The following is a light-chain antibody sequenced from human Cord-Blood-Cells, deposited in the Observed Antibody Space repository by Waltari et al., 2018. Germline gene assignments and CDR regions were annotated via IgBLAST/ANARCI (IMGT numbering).Light chain of an antibody. CDR2: EGS. Sequence: QSALTQHASVSGSPGQSITISCTGTSSDGGSYNLFSWYQQHPGKAPKLMIYEGSKRPSGVSNRFSGSKSGNTASLTISGLQAEDEADYYCCSYAGSSTLVFGGGTKLTVL. V-gene: IGLV2-23*01. CDR1: SSDGGSYNL. J-gene: IGLJ2*01. CDR3: CSYAGSSTLV.